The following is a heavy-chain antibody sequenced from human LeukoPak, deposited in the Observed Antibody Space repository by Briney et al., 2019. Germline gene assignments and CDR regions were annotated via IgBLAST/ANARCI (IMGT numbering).Heavy chain of an antibody. CDR2: ISYDGSNK. J-gene: IGHJ4*02. Sequence: GGSLRLSCAASGLTFSSYGMHWVRQAPGKGLEWVAVISYDGSNKYYADSVKGRFTISRDNSKNTLYLQMNSLRVEDTAVYYCARGSSWFTQYYFDYWGQGTLVTVSS. CDR3: ARGSSWFTQYYFDY. D-gene: IGHD6-13*01. V-gene: IGHV3-30*03. CDR1: GLTFSSYG.